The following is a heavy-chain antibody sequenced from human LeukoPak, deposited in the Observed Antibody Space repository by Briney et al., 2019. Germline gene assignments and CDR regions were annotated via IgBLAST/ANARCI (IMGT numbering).Heavy chain of an antibody. CDR1: GFTFDDYA. CDR3: AKGHLAVAGGYYFDS. Sequence: GRSLRLFCAASGFTFDDYAMHWVRQVPGKGLEWVSGISWNSGRIAYADSLKGRFTISRDNAKNSLYLEMNSLRPEDTAFYYCAKGHLAVAGGYYFDSWGQGTLVTVSS. J-gene: IGHJ4*02. CDR2: ISWNSGRI. V-gene: IGHV3-9*01. D-gene: IGHD6-19*01.